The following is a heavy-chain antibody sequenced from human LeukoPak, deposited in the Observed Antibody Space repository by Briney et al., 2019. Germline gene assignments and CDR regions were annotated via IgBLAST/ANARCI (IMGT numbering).Heavy chain of an antibody. CDR1: GFSFSSFE. J-gene: IGHJ4*02. D-gene: IGHD4-17*01. V-gene: IGHV3-48*03. Sequence: SGGSLRLSCVASGFSFSSFEMNWVRQAPGKGLEWLSYITNTGRTIYYADSVKGRFTISGDNAKNSLYLHMNSLRGDDTAIYYCARGGAYGMMGYWGQGTLVTVSS. CDR3: ARGGAYGMMGY. CDR2: ITNTGRTI.